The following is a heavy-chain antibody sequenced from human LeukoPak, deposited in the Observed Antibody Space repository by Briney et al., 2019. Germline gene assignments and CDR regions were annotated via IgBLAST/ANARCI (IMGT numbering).Heavy chain of an antibody. CDR2: IYRGGST. J-gene: IGHJ4*02. D-gene: IGHD2-8*02. CDR3: ARDQLHCTGGTCYFEY. Sequence: GGSLRLSCAASGFTVGSNYMSWVRQAPGKGLEWVSIIYRGGSTTYADSVKGRFTISRDNAKNTLYLQMNSLRAEDTAVYFCARDQLHCTGGTCYFEYWGQGTLVTVSS. CDR1: GFTVGSNY. V-gene: IGHV3-66*01.